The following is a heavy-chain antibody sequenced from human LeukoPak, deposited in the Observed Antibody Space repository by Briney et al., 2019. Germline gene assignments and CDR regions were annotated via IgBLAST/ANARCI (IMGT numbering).Heavy chain of an antibody. V-gene: IGHV4-59*06. CDR2: IYYSGST. J-gene: IGHJ6*02. D-gene: IGHD3-3*01. CDR1: GGSISSFY. Sequence: SETLSLTCTVSGGSISSFYWSWIRQHPGKGLEWIGYIYYSGSTYYNPSLKSRVTISVDTSKNQFSLKLSSVTAEDTAVYYCARDLSIFGVVLDGMGVWGQGTTVTVSS. CDR3: ARDLSIFGVVLDGMGV.